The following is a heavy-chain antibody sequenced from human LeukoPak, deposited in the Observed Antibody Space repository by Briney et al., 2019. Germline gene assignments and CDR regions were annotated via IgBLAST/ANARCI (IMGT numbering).Heavy chain of an antibody. CDR2: IYYSGST. V-gene: IGHV4-59*01. J-gene: IGHJ4*02. D-gene: IGHD3-22*01. CDR1: GGSISSYY. CDR3: ARELHSSGYSYFDY. Sequence: PSETLSLTCTVSGGSISSYYWSWIRQPPGKGLEWIGYIYYSGSTNYNSSLKSRVTISVDTSKNQFSLKLSSVTAADTAVYYCARELHSSGYSYFDYWGQGTLVTASS.